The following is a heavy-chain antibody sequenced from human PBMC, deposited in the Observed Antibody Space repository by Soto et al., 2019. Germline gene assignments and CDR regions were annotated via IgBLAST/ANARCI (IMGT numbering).Heavy chain of an antibody. CDR2: ISSQNGNT. CDR3: ASDRHYYTSARVDY. J-gene: IGHJ4*01. D-gene: IGHD3-10*01. CDR1: HYTFTSYG. Sequence: QPQLVQSGPEVKKPGASVKVSCKASHYTFTSYGVSWVRQAPGQGLEWMGWISSQNGNTVYAQNFQGRVTLTTDTSTSTAFMELMNLQSDDTALYYCASDRHYYTSARVDYWGQGTLVTVSS. V-gene: IGHV1-18*01.